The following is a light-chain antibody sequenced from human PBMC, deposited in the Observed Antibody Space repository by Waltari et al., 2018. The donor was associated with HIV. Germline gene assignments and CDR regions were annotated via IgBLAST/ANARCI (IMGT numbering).Light chain of an antibody. Sequence: DIQITQSPSSLSASVGDRVTLTCRASQSISSNLNWYQQKPGRAPKLLIYAASSLQSAVPSRFSGSGSGTDFTLTISSLQPEDFATYYCQQSYSTRLTFGQGTKVEIK. J-gene: IGKJ1*01. CDR1: QSISSN. CDR2: AAS. V-gene: IGKV1-39*01. CDR3: QQSYSTRLT.